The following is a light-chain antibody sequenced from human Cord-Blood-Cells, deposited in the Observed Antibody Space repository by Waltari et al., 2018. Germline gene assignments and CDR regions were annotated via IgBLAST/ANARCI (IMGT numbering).Light chain of an antibody. CDR1: QSVSSY. CDR2: DAS. Sequence: DIVLTQSPATLSLSPGERATLSCRASQSVSSYLAWYQQKPGQAPRLLIYDASNRATGIPARFSGSGSVTDFTLTISSLEPEDFAVYYCQQRSNWPPEYTFGQGTKLEIK. CDR3: QQRSNWPPEYT. J-gene: IGKJ2*01. V-gene: IGKV3-11*01.